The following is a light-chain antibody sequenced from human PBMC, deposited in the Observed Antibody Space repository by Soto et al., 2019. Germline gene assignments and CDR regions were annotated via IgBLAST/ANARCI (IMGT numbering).Light chain of an antibody. CDR3: QQAVTFPLT. Sequence: DIQMTQSPSSVSASIGDRVTISCRASQSIYTWLVWYQQKPGKAPKLLIYAASSLKSGVPSRFSGSGYGTDFTLTISSLQPEDSATYFCQQAVTFPLTFGGGTKVEI. V-gene: IGKV1-12*01. CDR1: QSIYTW. J-gene: IGKJ4*01. CDR2: AAS.